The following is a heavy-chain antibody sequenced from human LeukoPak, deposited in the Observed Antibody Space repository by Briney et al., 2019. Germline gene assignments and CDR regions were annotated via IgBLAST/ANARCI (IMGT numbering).Heavy chain of an antibody. Sequence: PGGSLRLSCAASGFTFSSYAMSWVRQAPGKGLEWVSAISGSGGSTYYADSVKGRFTISRDNSRNTLYVQMNSLSAGDTAVCFCSKEAGVGDLLSLWGQGPLVLVSS. CDR2: ISGSGGST. CDR3: SKEAGVGDLLSL. CDR1: GFTFSSYA. V-gene: IGHV3-23*01. J-gene: IGHJ4*02. D-gene: IGHD3-10*01.